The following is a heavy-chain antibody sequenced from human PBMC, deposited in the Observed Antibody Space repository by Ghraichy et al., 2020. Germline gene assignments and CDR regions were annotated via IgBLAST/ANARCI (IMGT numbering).Heavy chain of an antibody. CDR1: GGSFTDFH. V-gene: IGHV4-34*01. CDR3: ARGRSTDCPDWLCRRNRQSRNFDPVFWFDP. Sequence: SETLSLTCTVYGGSFTDFHWSWIRQTPGEGLKWIGEIDHTGDTNYNPSLDGRVTISVETSKSQFSLTLHSVTAADTAVYFCARGRSTDCPDWLCRRNRQSRNFDPVFWFDPWGQGTQVTVTS. CDR2: IDHTGDT. D-gene: IGHD3-16*02. J-gene: IGHJ5*02.